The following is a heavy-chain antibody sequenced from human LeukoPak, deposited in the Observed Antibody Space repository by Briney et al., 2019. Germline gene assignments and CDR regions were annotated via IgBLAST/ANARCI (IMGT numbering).Heavy chain of an antibody. CDR2: IYYSGST. D-gene: IGHD3-22*01. CDR3: ARPLGPYYYDSSGYAFDI. J-gene: IGHJ3*02. Sequence: SETLSLTCTVSGGSISSYDWSWIRQPPGKGLEWIGYIYYSGSTNYNPSLKSRVTISVDTSKNQFSLKLSSVTAAGTAVYYCARPLGPYYYDSSGYAFDIWGQGTMVTVSS. CDR1: GGSISSYD. V-gene: IGHV4-59*08.